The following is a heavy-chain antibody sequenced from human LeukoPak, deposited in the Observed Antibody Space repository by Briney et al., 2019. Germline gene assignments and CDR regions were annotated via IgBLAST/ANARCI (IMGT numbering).Heavy chain of an antibody. J-gene: IGHJ4*02. CDR3: ARGQRGYSYGDDY. CDR1: GGSFSGYY. D-gene: IGHD5-18*01. Sequence: PSETLSLTCAVYGGSFSGYYWSWIRRPPGKGLEWIGEINHSGSTNYNPSLKSRVTISVDTSKNQFSLKLSSVTAADTAVYYCARGQRGYSYGDDYWGQGTLVTVSS. CDR2: INHSGST. V-gene: IGHV4-34*01.